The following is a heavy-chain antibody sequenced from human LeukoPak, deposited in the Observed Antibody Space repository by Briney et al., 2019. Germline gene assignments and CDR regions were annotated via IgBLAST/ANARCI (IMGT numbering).Heavy chain of an antibody. V-gene: IGHV4-59*08. D-gene: IGHD5-24*01. J-gene: IGHJ4*02. CDR3: VSRDGYNHHDY. Sequence: SETLSLTCTVSGGSISSYYWTWIRQPPGKGLEWIGYIYYSGSTNYNPSLKSRVSISVDTSKNQFSLKLSSVTAADTAVYYCVSRDGYNHHDYWGQGTLVTVSS. CDR2: IYYSGST. CDR1: GGSISSYY.